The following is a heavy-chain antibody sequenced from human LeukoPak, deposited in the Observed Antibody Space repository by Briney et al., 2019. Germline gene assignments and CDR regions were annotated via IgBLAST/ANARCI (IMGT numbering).Heavy chain of an antibody. Sequence: GASVKVSCKASGYTFTSYGISGVRQAAGQGVEGIRWISAYNGNTKYAQKLPGRVTMTTDTSTSTAYMELRSLRSDDTAVYYWASSGGYYDAFDIWGQGTMVTVSS. V-gene: IGHV1-18*01. CDR1: GYTFTSYG. CDR3: ASSGGYYDAFDI. CDR2: ISAYNGNT. J-gene: IGHJ3*02. D-gene: IGHD1-26*01.